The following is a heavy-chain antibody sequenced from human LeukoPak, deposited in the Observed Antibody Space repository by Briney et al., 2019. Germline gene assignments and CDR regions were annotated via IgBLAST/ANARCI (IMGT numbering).Heavy chain of an antibody. J-gene: IGHJ4*02. CDR1: GGPISSYY. CDR2: IHSGST. Sequence: SETLSLTCTVSGGPISSYYWSWIRQPPGKGLEWIGYIHSGSTNYNPSLQSRVTISVDTSKNQFSVNLSSVTAADTAMYYCARASYSSSWMYFDSWGQGALVTVSS. D-gene: IGHD6-13*01. CDR3: ARASYSSSWMYFDS. V-gene: IGHV4-59*01.